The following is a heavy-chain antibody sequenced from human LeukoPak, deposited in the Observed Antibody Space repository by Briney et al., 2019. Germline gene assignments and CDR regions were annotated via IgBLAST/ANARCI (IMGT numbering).Heavy chain of an antibody. J-gene: IGHJ4*02. D-gene: IGHD1-26*01. CDR1: GFTFSDYY. Sequence: GGSLRLSCAASGFTFSDYYMSWIRQAPGKGLEWVSYISSSGSTICYADSVKGRFTISRDNAKNSLYLQMNSLRAEDTAVYYCARAVGAYSEYYFDYWGQGTLVTVSS. CDR3: ARAVGAYSEYYFDY. CDR2: ISSSGSTI. V-gene: IGHV3-11*01.